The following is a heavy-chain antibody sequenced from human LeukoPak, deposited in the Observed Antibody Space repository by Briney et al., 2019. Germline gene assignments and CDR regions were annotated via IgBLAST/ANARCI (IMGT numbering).Heavy chain of an antibody. Sequence: GGSLRLSCAASGFTFSSYGMNWVRQAPGKGLEWMAVIWNDGSKEYYADSVKGRFTISRDSFMNTLYLQMNSLRVEDTAVYYCARSVYGSGSFPPRDAFDIWGQGTMVTVSS. V-gene: IGHV3-33*08. CDR1: GFTFSSYG. CDR2: IWNDGSKE. D-gene: IGHD3-10*01. J-gene: IGHJ3*02. CDR3: ARSVYGSGSFPPRDAFDI.